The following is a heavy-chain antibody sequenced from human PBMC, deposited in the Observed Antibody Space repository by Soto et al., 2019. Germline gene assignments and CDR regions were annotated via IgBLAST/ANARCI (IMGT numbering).Heavy chain of an antibody. CDR2: ISAYNGNT. J-gene: IGHJ6*02. CDR3: ARDRDDYGDYAALDYYYYGMDV. D-gene: IGHD4-17*01. V-gene: IGHV1-18*01. Sequence: VKVSCKASGYTFTSYGISWVRQAPGQGLEWMGWISAYNGNTNYAQKLQGRVTMTTDTSTSTAYMELRSLRSDDTAVYYCARDRDDYGDYAALDYYYYGMDVWGQGTTVTVSS. CDR1: GYTFTSYG.